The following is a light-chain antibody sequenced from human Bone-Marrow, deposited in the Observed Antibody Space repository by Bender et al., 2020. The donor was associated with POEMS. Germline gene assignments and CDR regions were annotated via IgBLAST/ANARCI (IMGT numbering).Light chain of an antibody. CDR1: KLGDKY. J-gene: IGLJ2*01. CDR2: RND. CDR3: QAWDSGTVI. Sequence: SYELTQPPSVSVSPGQTASITCSGDKLGDKYACWYQQNSGQSPVLVIYRNDKRPSGIPERFSGSNSGNTATLTISGTQAMDEADYYCQAWDSGTVIFGGGTKLTVL. V-gene: IGLV3-1*01.